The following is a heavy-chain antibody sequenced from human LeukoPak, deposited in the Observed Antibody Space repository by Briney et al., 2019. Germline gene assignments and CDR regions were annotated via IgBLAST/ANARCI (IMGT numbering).Heavy chain of an antibody. Sequence: ASVKVSCKASGYTFTSYYMHWVRQAPGQGLEWMGIINPCDGSTSYAQKLQGRVTMTRDMSTSTVYMELSSLRSEDTAVYYCARDSALVGQSDAFDIWGQGTMVTVSS. CDR3: ARDSALVGQSDAFDI. J-gene: IGHJ3*02. CDR2: INPCDGST. D-gene: IGHD1-26*01. CDR1: GYTFTSYY. V-gene: IGHV1-46*01.